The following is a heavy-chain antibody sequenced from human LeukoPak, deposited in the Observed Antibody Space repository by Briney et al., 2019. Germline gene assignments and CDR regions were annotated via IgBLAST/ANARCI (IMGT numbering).Heavy chain of an antibody. Sequence: SQTLSLTCTVSGGSISSRGYYWTWVRQPPGKGLEWIGEVHLDGTTNYNPSLKSRLTMSVDLSENHISLTLTSVTAADTAVYYCAREGGFYRPLDYSGQGTLVTVSS. J-gene: IGHJ4*02. V-gene: IGHV4-30-2*01. D-gene: IGHD3-3*01. CDR3: AREGGFYRPLDY. CDR1: GGSISSRGYY. CDR2: VHLDGTT.